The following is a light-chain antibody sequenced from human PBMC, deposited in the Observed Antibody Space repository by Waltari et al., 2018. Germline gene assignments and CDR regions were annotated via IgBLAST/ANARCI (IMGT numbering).Light chain of an antibody. Sequence: EILMTQSPDTLSMSPGARATLFCRASESVDDDLAWYQQRPGQAPRLLIFSASTRAADVPARFSASGSGTEFTLTINSLQSEDCAVYFCQQYSDRPPFTFGQGTREEIK. V-gene: IGKV3-15*01. J-gene: IGKJ1*01. CDR2: SAS. CDR3: QQYSDRPPFT. CDR1: ESVDDD.